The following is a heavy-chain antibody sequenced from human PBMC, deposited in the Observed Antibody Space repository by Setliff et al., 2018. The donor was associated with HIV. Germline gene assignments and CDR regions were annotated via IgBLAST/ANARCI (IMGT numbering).Heavy chain of an antibody. CDR3: AKEPSSCSAPRPSLCGYFDS. CDR2: IKQDGREK. CDR1: AFNFSNYW. J-gene: IGHJ4*01. D-gene: IGHD2-21*01. V-gene: IGHV3-7*03. Sequence: GGSLRLSCAASAFNFSNYWMNWVRQAPGKGLEWVANIKQDGREKYYVDSMKGRITISRDNAKNSLYLQMNSLRAEDTALYYCAKEPSSCSAPRPSLCGYFDSWGQGTQVTVSS.